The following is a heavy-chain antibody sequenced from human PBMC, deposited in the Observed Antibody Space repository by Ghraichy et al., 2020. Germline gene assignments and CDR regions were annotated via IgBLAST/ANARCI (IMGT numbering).Heavy chain of an antibody. CDR1: GFTFGDYA. Sequence: GGSLRLSCRASGFTFGDYAIHWVRQRPGKGLEWVSGVGWSGAIIGYGDSVKGRVTLSRDNAKKSLYLQLNSLTAEDTALYYCAKDMTRISSGYASVAFDNWGQGTLVTVSS. D-gene: IGHD5-12*01. V-gene: IGHV3-9*01. J-gene: IGHJ4*02. CDR2: VGWSGAII. CDR3: AKDMTRISSGYASVAFDN.